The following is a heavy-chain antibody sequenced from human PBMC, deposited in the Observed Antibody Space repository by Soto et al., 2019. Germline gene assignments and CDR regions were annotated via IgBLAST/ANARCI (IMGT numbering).Heavy chain of an antibody. Sequence: GGSLRLSCAASGFTFSSYARSWVLQAPGKGLEWVSAISGSGGSTYYADSVKGRFTISRDNSKNTLYLQMNSLRAEDTAIYYCAKEPLITMIVVVITSYFDYWGQRTLVTVPQ. J-gene: IGHJ4*02. CDR1: GFTFSSYA. D-gene: IGHD3-22*01. CDR3: AKEPLITMIVVVITSYFDY. V-gene: IGHV3-23*01. CDR2: ISGSGGST.